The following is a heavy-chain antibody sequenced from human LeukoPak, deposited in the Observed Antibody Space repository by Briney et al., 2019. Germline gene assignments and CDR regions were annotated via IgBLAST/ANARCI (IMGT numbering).Heavy chain of an antibody. J-gene: IGHJ4*02. CDR3: AGSGIFGVGV. D-gene: IGHD3-3*01. Sequence: SETLSLTSTVSGGSISSSTYYWGWIRQPPGKGLEWIGNIYYSGSPYYNPSLKSRVTISVDTSKNQFSLKLNSVTAADTAVYYCAGSGIFGVGVWGQGTLVTVFS. CDR2: IYYSGSP. CDR1: GGSISSSTYY. V-gene: IGHV4-39*07.